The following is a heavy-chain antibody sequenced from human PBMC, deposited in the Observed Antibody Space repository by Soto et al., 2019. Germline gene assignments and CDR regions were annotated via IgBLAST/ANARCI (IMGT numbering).Heavy chain of an antibody. CDR1: GGSISSYY. CDR2: IYYSGST. Sequence: SETLSLTCTVSGGSISSYYWSWIRQPPGKGLEWIGYIYYSGSTNYNPSLESRVTISVDTSKNQFSLKLSSVTAADTAVYYCARVGIAVAGTGGPWVAPWGQGTLVTVLL. V-gene: IGHV4-59*01. J-gene: IGHJ5*02. CDR3: ARVGIAVAGTGGPWVAP. D-gene: IGHD6-19*01.